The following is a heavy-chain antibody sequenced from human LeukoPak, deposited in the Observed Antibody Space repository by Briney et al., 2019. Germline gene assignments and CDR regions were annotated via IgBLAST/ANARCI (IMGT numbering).Heavy chain of an antibody. Sequence: SETLSLTCTVSGGSISNYCWSWVRQPPGKGLEWIGFIYTSGSSDYNPSLKSRVTMSVDTSMNQVSMELRFLTAADTALYYCATSYDAKTAPYDLWGQGTLVTVSS. V-gene: IGHV4-4*09. CDR2: IYTSGSS. CDR1: GGSISNYC. D-gene: IGHD3-3*01. J-gene: IGHJ5*02. CDR3: ATSYDAKTAPYDL.